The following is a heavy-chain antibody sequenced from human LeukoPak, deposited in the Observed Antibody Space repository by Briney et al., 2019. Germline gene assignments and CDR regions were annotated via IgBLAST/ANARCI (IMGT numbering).Heavy chain of an antibody. D-gene: IGHD3-22*01. Sequence: ASVRVSCKVSGATLSKISIDWVRQAPGKGLEWMGSVGHEDGTTIHAQKFQGRFNMTVDTATDPAYMEMSSLMSEDTAIYYCATGAIVFDYWGQGTLVTVSS. J-gene: IGHJ4*02. CDR3: ATGAIVFDY. V-gene: IGHV1-24*01. CDR1: GATLSKIS. CDR2: VGHEDGTT.